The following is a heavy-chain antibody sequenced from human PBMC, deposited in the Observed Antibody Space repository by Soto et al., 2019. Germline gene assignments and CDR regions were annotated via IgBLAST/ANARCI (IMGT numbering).Heavy chain of an antibody. CDR1: GFTFSSYA. CDR3: ARETYYDFWSGPYFGMDV. V-gene: IGHV3-30-3*01. Sequence: QVQLVESGGGVVQPGRSLRLSCAASGFTFSSYAMHWVRQAPGKGLEWVAVISDDGSNKYYADSVKGRFTISRDNSKNTLYLQMNSLRAEDTAVYYCARETYYDFWSGPYFGMDVWSQGTTVTVSS. D-gene: IGHD3-3*01. CDR2: ISDDGSNK. J-gene: IGHJ6*02.